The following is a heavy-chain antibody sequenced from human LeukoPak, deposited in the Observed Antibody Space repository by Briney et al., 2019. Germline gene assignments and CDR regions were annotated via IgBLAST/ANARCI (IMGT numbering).Heavy chain of an antibody. D-gene: IGHD5-18*01. CDR1: GGSISRYS. V-gene: IGHV4-34*01. CDR3: ARIQLWPLHYFDY. J-gene: IGHJ4*02. CDR2: INHSGDT. Sequence: SETLSLTCTVSGGSISRYSWSWIRQPPGKGLEWIGEINHSGDTKYNPSLKSRVTISVDTSKNQFSLKVSSVTAADTAVYYCARIQLWPLHYFDYWGQGTLVTVSS.